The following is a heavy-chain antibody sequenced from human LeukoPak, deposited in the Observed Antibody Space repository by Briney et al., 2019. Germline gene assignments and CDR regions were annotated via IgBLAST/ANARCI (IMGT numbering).Heavy chain of an antibody. V-gene: IGHV2-5*01. CDR3: ARLITSSSWFYYFDY. Sequence: SGPTLVKPTQTLTLTCTFSGFSLSTSGVGVGWIRQPPGKALEWLALIYWNDDKRYSPSLKSRLTITKDTSKNQVVLTMTNMDPVDTATYYCARLITSSSWFYYFDYRGQGTLVTVSS. J-gene: IGHJ4*02. CDR2: IYWNDDK. D-gene: IGHD6-13*01. CDR1: GFSLSTSGVG.